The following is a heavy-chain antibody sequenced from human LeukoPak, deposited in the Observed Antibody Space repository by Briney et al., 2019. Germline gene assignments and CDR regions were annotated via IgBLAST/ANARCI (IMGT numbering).Heavy chain of an antibody. CDR1: GFTFSRYW. J-gene: IGHJ4*02. Sequence: GGSLRLSCAASGFTFSRYWMHWVRQAPGKGLEWVARINVEGNYIDYAESVKGRFTISRDSAMNTLYLQMNSVRAEDTAVYSCARDLTGPYDHWGQGTLVTVSS. V-gene: IGHV3-74*01. D-gene: IGHD3-22*01. CDR3: ARDLTGPYDH. CDR2: INVEGNYI.